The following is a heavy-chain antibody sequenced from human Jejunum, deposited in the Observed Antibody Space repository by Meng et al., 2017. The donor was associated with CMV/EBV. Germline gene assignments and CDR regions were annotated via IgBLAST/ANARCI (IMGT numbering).Heavy chain of an antibody. V-gene: IGHV3-21*01. J-gene: IGHJ4*02. Sequence: LSCAASEFTFSDYSMNWVRQAPGKGLEWVSSISNSGSYVYYADSVKGRFTISRDDAKNTLYLQMDSLRVEDTAIYYCATAGDYRFDYWGQGTLVTVSS. D-gene: IGHD4-17*01. CDR1: EFTFSDYS. CDR2: ISNSGSYV. CDR3: ATAGDYRFDY.